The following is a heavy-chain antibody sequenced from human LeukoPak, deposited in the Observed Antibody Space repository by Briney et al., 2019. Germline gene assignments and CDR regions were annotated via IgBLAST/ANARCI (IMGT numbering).Heavy chain of an antibody. CDR2: IYYSGST. Sequence: SETLSLTCTVSGGSISSGDYYWSWIRQPPGKGLEWIGYIYYSGSTYYNPSLKSRVTISVDTSKSQFSLKLSSVTAADTAVYYCARGSGGSFPSWFDPWGQGTLVTVSS. CDR3: ARGSGGSFPSWFDP. D-gene: IGHD2-15*01. CDR1: GGSISSGDYY. V-gene: IGHV4-30-4*01. J-gene: IGHJ5*02.